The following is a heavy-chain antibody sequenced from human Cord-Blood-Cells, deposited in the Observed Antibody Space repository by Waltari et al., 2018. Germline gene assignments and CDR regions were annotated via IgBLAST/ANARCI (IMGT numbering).Heavy chain of an antibody. CDR1: GGSISSSSYY. V-gene: IGHV4-39*01. Sequence: QLQLQESGPGLVKPSETLSLTCTVSGGSISSSSYYWGWIRQPPGKGLEWIGSIYYSGSTYYNPSLKSRVTISVDTSKNQFSLKLSSVTAADTAVYYCARRDSSSSFDYWGQGTLVTVSS. CDR2: IYYSGST. J-gene: IGHJ4*02. CDR3: ARRDSSSSFDY. D-gene: IGHD6-6*01.